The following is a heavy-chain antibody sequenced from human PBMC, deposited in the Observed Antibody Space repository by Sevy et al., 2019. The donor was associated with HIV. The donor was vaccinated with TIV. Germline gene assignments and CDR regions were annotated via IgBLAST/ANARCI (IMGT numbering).Heavy chain of an antibody. J-gene: IGHJ4*02. D-gene: IGHD3-3*01. Sequence: GGSLRLSCAASGFTFRTYSMNWVHQAPGKGLEWLSSISDDSRYIYYSDSVKGRFTIARANAKNLLYLQMSNLGVEDTAIYYCARDFTIFGVVSGIDYWGQGNLVTVSS. CDR1: GFTFRTYS. CDR3: ARDFTIFGVVSGIDY. V-gene: IGHV3-21*04. CDR2: ISDDSRYI.